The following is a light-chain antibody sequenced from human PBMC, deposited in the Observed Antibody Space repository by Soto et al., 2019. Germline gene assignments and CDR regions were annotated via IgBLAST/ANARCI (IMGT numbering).Light chain of an antibody. V-gene: IGLV2-8*01. J-gene: IGLJ1*01. CDR2: EVS. CDR1: SSDVGGYDY. CDR3: SSYADSNPFV. Sequence: QSALTQPPSASGSPGQSVTISCTGTSSDVGGYDYVSWYQQYPGKAPKLMIYEVSKRPSGVPDRFSGSKSGNTASLTVSGLQAEDEGDYYCSSYADSNPFVFGTGTKVTVL.